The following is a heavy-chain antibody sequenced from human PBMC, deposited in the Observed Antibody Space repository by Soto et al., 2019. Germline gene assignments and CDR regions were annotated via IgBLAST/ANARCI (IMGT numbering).Heavy chain of an antibody. CDR1: GGSISSGDYY. D-gene: IGHD3-10*01. Sequence: SETLSLTCTVSGGSISSGDYYWSWIRHPPGKGLEWIGYIYYSGSTYYNPSLKSRVTISVDTSKNQFSLKLSSVTAADTAVYYCARVGGFGATTIDYWGQGTLVIVSS. V-gene: IGHV4-30-4*01. J-gene: IGHJ4*02. CDR2: IYYSGST. CDR3: ARVGGFGATTIDY.